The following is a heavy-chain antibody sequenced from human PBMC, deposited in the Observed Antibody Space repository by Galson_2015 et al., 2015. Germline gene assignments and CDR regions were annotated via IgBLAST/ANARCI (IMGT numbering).Heavy chain of an antibody. V-gene: IGHV4-61*02. J-gene: IGHJ3*02. D-gene: IGHD2-15*01. Sequence: TLSLTCTVSGGSISSGSYYWRWIRQPAGKGLEWIGRIYTSGSTNYNPSLKSRVTISVDTSKNQFSLKLSSVTAADTAVYYCAKTRVAVWAFDIWVQGTMVTVSS. CDR2: IYTSGST. CDR1: GGSISSGSYY. CDR3: AKTRVAVWAFDI.